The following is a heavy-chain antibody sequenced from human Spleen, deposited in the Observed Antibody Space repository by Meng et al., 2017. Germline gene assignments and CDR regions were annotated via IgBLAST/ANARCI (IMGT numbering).Heavy chain of an antibody. CDR3: ARGPTTMAHDFDY. J-gene: IGHJ4*02. D-gene: IGHD4-11*01. Sequence: QLPAWGSRLLKPSLSLAPTLAVYGGSFSGYYLGWIRQPPGKGLEWIGEINHSGSTNYNPSLKSRVTISVDTSKNQFSLKLSSVTAADSAVYYCARGPTTMAHDFDYWGQGTLVTVSS. V-gene: IGHV4-34*01. CDR1: GGSFSGYY. CDR2: INHSGST.